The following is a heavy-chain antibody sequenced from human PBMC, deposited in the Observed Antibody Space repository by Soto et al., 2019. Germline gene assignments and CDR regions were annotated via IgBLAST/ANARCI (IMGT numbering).Heavy chain of an antibody. CDR1: GGSISSYY. V-gene: IGHV4-4*07. CDR3: AREKIAPRSNHAFDI. Sequence: QVQLQESGPGLVKPSETLSLTCTVSGGSISSYYWSWIRQPAGKGLEWIGRIYTSGSTNYNPSLNNRVTMSVDTSKNQFSLKLSSVTAADTAVYYRAREKIAPRSNHAFDIWGQGTMVTVSS. CDR2: IYTSGST. J-gene: IGHJ3*02.